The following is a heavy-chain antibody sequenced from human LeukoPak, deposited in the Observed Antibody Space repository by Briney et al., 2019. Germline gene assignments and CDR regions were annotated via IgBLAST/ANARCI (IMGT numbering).Heavy chain of an antibody. Sequence: GRSLRLSCAASGGTFDDYAMHWARQAPGKGLEWVSGISWNSGSIGYADSVKGRFTISRDNAKNSLYLQMNSLRAEDTALYYCAKEQLLGYYFDYWGQGTLVTVSS. CDR2: ISWNSGSI. J-gene: IGHJ4*02. CDR1: GGTFDDYA. D-gene: IGHD2-2*01. CDR3: AKEQLLGYYFDY. V-gene: IGHV3-9*01.